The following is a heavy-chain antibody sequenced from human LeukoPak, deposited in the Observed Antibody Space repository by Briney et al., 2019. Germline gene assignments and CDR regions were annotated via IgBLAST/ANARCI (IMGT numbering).Heavy chain of an antibody. V-gene: IGHV4-34*01. CDR2: INHSGST. Sequence: SETLSLTCTVSGGSISSYYWSWIRQPPGKGLEWIGEINHSGSTNYNPSLKSRVTISVDTSKNQFSLKLSSVTAADTAVYYCARGVPKYYDFWSGYYRWFDYWGQGTLVTVSS. CDR1: GGSISSYY. D-gene: IGHD3-3*01. J-gene: IGHJ4*02. CDR3: ARGVPKYYDFWSGYYRWFDY.